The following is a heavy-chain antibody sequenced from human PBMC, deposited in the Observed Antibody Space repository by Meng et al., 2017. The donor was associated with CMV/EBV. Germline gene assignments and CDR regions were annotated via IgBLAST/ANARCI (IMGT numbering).Heavy chain of an antibody. D-gene: IGHD6-6*01. J-gene: IGHJ6*02. CDR2: IIPIFGTA. CDR1: GGTFSSYA. CDR3: ARVNSSSFGYYYYGMDV. Sequence: SVKVSCKASGGTFSSYAISWVRQAPGQGLEWMGGIIPIFGTANYAQKFQGRVTITTDESTSTAYMELGSLRSEDTAVYYCARVNSSSFGYYYYGMDVWGQGTTVTVSS. V-gene: IGHV1-69*05.